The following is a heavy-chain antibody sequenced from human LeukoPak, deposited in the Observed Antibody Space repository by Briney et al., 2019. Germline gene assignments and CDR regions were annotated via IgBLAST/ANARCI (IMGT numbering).Heavy chain of an antibody. V-gene: IGHV4-59*11. D-gene: IGHD1-26*01. CDR3: ARRFRVGDIHVDAFDM. CDR1: GGSISSHY. CDR2: VFNSGTT. Sequence: PSETLSLTCTVSGGSISSHYWSWIRQPPGRGLEWIGYVFNSGTTDQNPSLKGRVTISPDTSKNHVSLRLTSVTAADTAVYYCARRFRVGDIHVDAFDMWGQGTMVTVSS. J-gene: IGHJ3*02.